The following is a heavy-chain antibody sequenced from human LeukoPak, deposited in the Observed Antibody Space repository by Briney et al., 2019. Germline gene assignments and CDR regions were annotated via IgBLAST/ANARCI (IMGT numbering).Heavy chain of an antibody. CDR2: ISWNSGSI. J-gene: IGHJ3*02. CDR1: GFTFDDYA. CDR3: AKDRNYELGGPDI. D-gene: IGHD4-11*01. V-gene: IGHV3-9*03. Sequence: RTGGSLRLSCTASGFTFDDYAMHWVRQAPGKGLEWVSGISWNSGSIGYADSVKGRFTISRDNAKNSLYLQMNSLRAEDMALYYCAKDRNYELGGPDIWGQGTMVTVSS.